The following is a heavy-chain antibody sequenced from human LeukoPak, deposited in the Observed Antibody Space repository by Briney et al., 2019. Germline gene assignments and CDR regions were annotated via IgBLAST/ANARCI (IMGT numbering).Heavy chain of an antibody. CDR2: INSDGSTT. V-gene: IGHV3-74*01. CDR3: AKSELSYYYYYMDV. J-gene: IGHJ6*03. Sequence: GGSLRLSCAASRFTFSSYWMHWVRQAPGKGLVWVSRINSDGSTTSYADSVKGRFTISRDNAKNTLYLQMNSLRAEDTAVYYCAKSELSYYYYYMDVWGKGTTVTVSS. D-gene: IGHD3-16*02. CDR1: RFTFSSYW.